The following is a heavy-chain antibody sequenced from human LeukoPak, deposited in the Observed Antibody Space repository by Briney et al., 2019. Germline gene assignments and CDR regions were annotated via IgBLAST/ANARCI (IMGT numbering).Heavy chain of an antibody. CDR3: ARVTPAPRGYFFDY. CDR2: INHSGST. V-gene: IGHV4-34*01. J-gene: IGHJ4*02. CDR1: GGSFSGYY. D-gene: IGHD3-10*01. Sequence: SETLSLTCAVYGGSFSGYYWSWIRQPPGKGLEWIGEINHSGSTNYNPSLKSRVTISVDTSKNQFSLKLSSVTAADTAVYYCARVTPAPRGYFFDYWGQGTLVTVSS.